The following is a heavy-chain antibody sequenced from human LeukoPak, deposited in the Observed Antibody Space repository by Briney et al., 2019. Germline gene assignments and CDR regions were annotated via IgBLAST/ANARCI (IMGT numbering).Heavy chain of an antibody. J-gene: IGHJ5*02. D-gene: IGHD1-26*01. CDR2: IYHSGST. V-gene: IGHV4-30-2*01. CDR1: GGSISSGGYY. CDR3: ARWWELRNWFDP. Sequence: SETLSLTCTVSGGSISSGGYYWSWIRQPPGKGLEWIGYIYHSGSTYYNPSLKSRVTISVDRSKNQFSLKLSSVTAADTAVYYCARWWELRNWFDPWGQGTLVTVSS.